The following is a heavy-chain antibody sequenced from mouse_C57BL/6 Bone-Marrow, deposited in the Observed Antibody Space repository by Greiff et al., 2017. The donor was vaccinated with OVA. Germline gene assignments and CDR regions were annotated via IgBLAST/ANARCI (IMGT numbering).Heavy chain of an antibody. Sequence: EVQLQQSGPELVKPGASVKISCKASGYTFTDYYMNWVKQSHGKSLEWIGDINPNNGGTSYNQKFKGKATLTVDKSSSTAYMELRSLTSEDSAVYYCAREEIYYYGSSYGFAYWGQGTLVTVSA. CDR1: GYTFTDYY. V-gene: IGHV1-26*01. CDR3: AREEIYYYGSSYGFAY. CDR2: INPNNGGT. J-gene: IGHJ3*01. D-gene: IGHD1-1*01.